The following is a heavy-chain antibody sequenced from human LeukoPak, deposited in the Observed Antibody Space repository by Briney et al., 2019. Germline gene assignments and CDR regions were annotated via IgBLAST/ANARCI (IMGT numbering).Heavy chain of an antibody. D-gene: IGHD2-21*02. CDR1: GYTFTGYY. J-gene: IGHJ4*02. CDR3: ARDITYCGGDCYSGPLDY. V-gene: IGHV1-2*02. Sequence: GASVKVSCKASGYTFTGYYMHWVRQAPGQGLEWMGWINPNSGGTNYAQKFQGRVTMTRDTSISTAYMELSRLRSDDTAVYYCARDITYCGGDCYSGPLDYWGQGTLVTVSS. CDR2: INPNSGGT.